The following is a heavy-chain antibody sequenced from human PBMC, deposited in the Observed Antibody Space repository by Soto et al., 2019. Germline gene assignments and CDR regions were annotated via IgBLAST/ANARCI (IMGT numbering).Heavy chain of an antibody. CDR3: ARSLALPGAYIDY. CDR2: VYYTGST. D-gene: IGHD2-8*02. Sequence: PSESRPRTCSVSGGRISGSYWSWIRQSPRKGLERLGYVYYTGSTNYSPSLRSRVSRSVDTSKNEFSRRLRSVTAADTAVYFCARSLALPGAYIDYWGQGTQDTVSS. J-gene: IGHJ4*02. CDR1: GGRISGSY. V-gene: IGHV4-59*01.